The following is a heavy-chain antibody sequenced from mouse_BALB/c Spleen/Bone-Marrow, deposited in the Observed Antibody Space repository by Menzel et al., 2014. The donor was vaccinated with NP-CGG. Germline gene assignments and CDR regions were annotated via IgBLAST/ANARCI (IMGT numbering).Heavy chain of an antibody. V-gene: IGHV1S29*02. Sequence: EVQLQESGPELVKPGASVKVSCKASGYAFTNYNMNWVKQSHGKSLEWIGYIYPYNGGTAYNQKFKSKATLTVDNSSSTAYMELRSLTSEDSAVYYCARGRAYYVNYGFAYWGQGTLVTVSA. CDR2: IYPYNGGT. D-gene: IGHD2-10*01. CDR1: GYAFTNYN. CDR3: ARGRAYYVNYGFAY. J-gene: IGHJ3*01.